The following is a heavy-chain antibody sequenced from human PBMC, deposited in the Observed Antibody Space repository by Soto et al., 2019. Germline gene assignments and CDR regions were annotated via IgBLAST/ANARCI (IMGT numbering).Heavy chain of an antibody. Sequence: GSLRLSCVGSGMTFGGYGMSWVRQAPGKGLEWVSLITYNGEFTFYADSVQGRFTISRDNFRNTLFLQMSSLEAEDTAIYYCARDVISGTTTAFDVWGQGTVVTVSS. CDR3: ARDVISGTTTAFDV. CDR2: ITYNGEFT. V-gene: IGHV3-23*01. CDR1: GMTFGGYG. J-gene: IGHJ3*01. D-gene: IGHD1-1*01.